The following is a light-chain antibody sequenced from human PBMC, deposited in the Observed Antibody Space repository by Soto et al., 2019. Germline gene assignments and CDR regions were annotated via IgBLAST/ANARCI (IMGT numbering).Light chain of an antibody. Sequence: HSALTQPASVSGSPGQSITISCTGTSSDVGGYNYVSWCQHHPGKAPKLLIYDVSNRPSGISNRFSGSKSDNTASLTISGLQPEDEADYYCSSYTTSNTRQIVFGTGTKVTVL. CDR1: SSDVGGYNY. CDR3: SSYTTSNTRQIV. J-gene: IGLJ1*01. V-gene: IGLV2-14*03. CDR2: DVS.